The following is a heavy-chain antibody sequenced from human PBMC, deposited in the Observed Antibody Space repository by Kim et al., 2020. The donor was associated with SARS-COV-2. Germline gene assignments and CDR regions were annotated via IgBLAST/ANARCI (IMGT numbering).Heavy chain of an antibody. V-gene: IGHV3-23*01. D-gene: IGHD6-6*01. CDR3: VKEDGSSSGHH. CDR1: GFTFTHYA. J-gene: IGHJ5*02. Sequence: GGSLRLSCAASGFTFTHYAMTWVRQAPGKGLEWVSAISGGTYYADSVKGRFTISRDNSKNTLFLQMNSLSAEDTAIYYCVKEDGSSSGHHWGQGTLVTVSS. CDR2: ISGGT.